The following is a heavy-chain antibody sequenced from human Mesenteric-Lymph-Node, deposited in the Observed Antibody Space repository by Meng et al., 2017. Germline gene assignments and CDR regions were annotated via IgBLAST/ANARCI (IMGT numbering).Heavy chain of an antibody. V-gene: IGHV4-59*10. CDR3: ARVYWGSRWYFDL. D-gene: IGHD2-8*02. CDR1: GGSISGYY. Sequence: VQLRQWGAGLLKPSETLSLPCAVYGGSISGYYWSWIRQPAGKGLEWIGRVYSTGSTNYNPSLQSRVTFSVDTSKNQFSLSLTSVTAADTAVYYCARVYWGSRWYFDLWGRGTLVTVSS. J-gene: IGHJ2*01. CDR2: VYSTGST.